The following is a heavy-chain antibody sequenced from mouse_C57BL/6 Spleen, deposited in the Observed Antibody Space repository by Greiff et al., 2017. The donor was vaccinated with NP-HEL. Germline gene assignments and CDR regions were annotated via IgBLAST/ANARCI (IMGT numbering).Heavy chain of an antibody. D-gene: IGHD2-10*01. Sequence: QVQLQQSGAELVRPGTSVKVSCKASGYAFTNYLIEWVKQRPGQGLEWIGVINPGSGGTSYNEKFKGKATLTADKSSSTAYMQLSSLTSEDSAVYFCARGALQWYFDVWGTGTTVTVSS. CDR1: GYAFTNYL. CDR3: ARGALQWYFDV. V-gene: IGHV1-54*01. J-gene: IGHJ1*03. CDR2: INPGSGGT.